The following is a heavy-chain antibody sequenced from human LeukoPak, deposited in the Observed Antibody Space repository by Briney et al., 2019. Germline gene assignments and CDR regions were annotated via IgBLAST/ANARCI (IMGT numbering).Heavy chain of an antibody. D-gene: IGHD3-3*01. Sequence: PGGSLRLSCAASGFTFSSYAMHWVRQAPGKGLEWVAVISYDGSNKYYADSVKGRFTISRDNSKNTLYLQMNSLRAEDTAVYYCARDSVLDFWSGYVLVYWGQGTLVTVSS. CDR1: GFTFSSYA. V-gene: IGHV3-30-3*01. J-gene: IGHJ4*02. CDR2: ISYDGSNK. CDR3: ARDSVLDFWSGYVLVY.